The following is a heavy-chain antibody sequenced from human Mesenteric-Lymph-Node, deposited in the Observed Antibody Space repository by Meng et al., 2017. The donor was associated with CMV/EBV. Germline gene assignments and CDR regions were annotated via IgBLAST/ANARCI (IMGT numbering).Heavy chain of an antibody. Sequence: RIGYIYNSVSTNYNPSLKSRVTISVDTSKNQFSLKLTSVTAADTAVYYCARDQPADYWGQGTLVTVFS. V-gene: IGHV4-59*01. CDR3: ARDQPADY. CDR2: IYNSVST. J-gene: IGHJ4*02.